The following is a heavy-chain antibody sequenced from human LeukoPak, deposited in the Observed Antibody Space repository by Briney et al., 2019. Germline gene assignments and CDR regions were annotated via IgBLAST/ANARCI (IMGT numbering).Heavy chain of an antibody. J-gene: IGHJ4*02. Sequence: PSETLSLTCTVSGGSISSGGYYWSWIRQHPGKGLEWIGYIYYSGSTYYNPSLKSRATISVGTSKNQFSLKLSSVTAADTAVYYCARESRLGVVIIDYWGQGTLVTVSS. CDR1: GGSISSGGYY. CDR3: ARESRLGVVIIDY. CDR2: IYYSGST. V-gene: IGHV4-31*03. D-gene: IGHD3-3*01.